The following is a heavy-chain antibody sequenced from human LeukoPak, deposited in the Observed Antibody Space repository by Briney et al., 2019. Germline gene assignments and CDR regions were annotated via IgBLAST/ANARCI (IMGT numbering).Heavy chain of an antibody. CDR3: ARGTPLRYFDWLSAYFDY. V-gene: IGHV4-34*01. D-gene: IGHD3-9*01. CDR2: IIHSGRT. CDR1: GGSFSGYY. J-gene: IGHJ4*02. Sequence: SETLSLTCAVSGGSFSGYYWTWIRQSPGKGLEWIGEIIHSGRTNYNPSLESRVTISVDTSKNQFSLKLSSVTAADTAVYYCARGTPLRYFDWLSAYFDYWGQGTLVTVSS.